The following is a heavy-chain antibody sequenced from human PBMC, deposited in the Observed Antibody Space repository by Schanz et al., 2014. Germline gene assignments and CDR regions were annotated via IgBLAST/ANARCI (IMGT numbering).Heavy chain of an antibody. V-gene: IGHV3-30-3*01. CDR3: ARENSSGYYPAVTYYIDA. D-gene: IGHD3-22*01. CDR1: GFTFHTYD. Sequence: VHLEESGGGVVQPGRSLRLSCAASGFTFHTYDMHWVRQAPGKGLEWVAQISHDGHRDFYADTVKGRFTVSRDNTWKTLSLQMSSRRSDDTAIYHGARENSSGYYPAVTYYIDAWGKGTTVTVSS. CDR2: ISHDGHRD. J-gene: IGHJ6*03.